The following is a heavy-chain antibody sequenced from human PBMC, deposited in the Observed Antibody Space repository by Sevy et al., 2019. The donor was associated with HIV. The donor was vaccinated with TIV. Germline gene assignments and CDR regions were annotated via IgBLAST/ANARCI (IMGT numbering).Heavy chain of an antibody. CDR1: NDSVSSGTFH. D-gene: IGHD2-15*01. J-gene: IGHJ4*02. V-gene: IGHV4-61*01. CDR2: ISSSGNT. CDR3: ARLRWPEAHFDY. Sequence: SETLSLPCTVSNDSVSSGTFHWSWIRQPPQKGLGWIGYISSSGNTNYNPSLKRRVTISVDTSKKQFSLRLNSVTAADTAVYYCARLRWPEAHFDYWGQGTLVTVSS.